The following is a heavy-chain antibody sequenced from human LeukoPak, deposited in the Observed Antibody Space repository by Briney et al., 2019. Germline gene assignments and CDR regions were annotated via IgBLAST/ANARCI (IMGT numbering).Heavy chain of an antibody. CDR3: ARDRPGGYCTNGVCYRRQYNWFDP. J-gene: IGHJ5*02. Sequence: PGGSLRLSCAASGFTFSSYEMNWVRQAPGKGLEWVSYISSSGSTIYYADSVQGRFTISRDYAKNSLYLQMNSLRAEDTAVYYCARDRPGGYCTNGVCYRRQYNWFDPWGQGTLVTVSS. CDR2: ISSSGSTI. V-gene: IGHV3-48*03. CDR1: GFTFSSYE. D-gene: IGHD2-8*01.